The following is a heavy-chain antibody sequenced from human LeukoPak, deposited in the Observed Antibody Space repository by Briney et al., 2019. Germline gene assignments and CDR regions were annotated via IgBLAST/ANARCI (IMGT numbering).Heavy chain of an antibody. Sequence: ETLSLTCAVYGGSFSGYYWSWVRQAPGKGLEWVSAISGSGGSTYYADSVKGRFTISRDNSKNTLYLQMNSLRAEDTAVYYCAKGRFHFDYWGQGTLVTVSS. CDR1: GGSFSGYY. J-gene: IGHJ4*02. V-gene: IGHV3-23*01. CDR3: AKGRFHFDY. D-gene: IGHD3-10*01. CDR2: ISGSGGST.